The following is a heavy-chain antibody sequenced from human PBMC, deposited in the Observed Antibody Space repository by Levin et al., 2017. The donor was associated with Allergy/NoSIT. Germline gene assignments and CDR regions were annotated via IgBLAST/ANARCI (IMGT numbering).Heavy chain of an antibody. J-gene: IGHJ4*02. CDR2: IDPNSGGT. D-gene: IGHD6-19*01. Sequence: ESLKISCKASGYTFTGFYMHWVRQAPGQGLEWMGWIDPNSGGTNYAQRFQGRVTMTRDTSVTTAYMDLSSLRSDDTAVYFCARDEYNSGWSNFWGQGTLVTVSS. CDR3: ARDEYNSGWSNF. CDR1: GYTFTGFY. V-gene: IGHV1-2*02.